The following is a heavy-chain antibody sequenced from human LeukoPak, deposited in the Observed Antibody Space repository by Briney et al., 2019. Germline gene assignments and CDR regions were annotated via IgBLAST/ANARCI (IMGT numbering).Heavy chain of an antibody. CDR2: INPNSGGT. CDR1: GYTFTGYY. Sequence: ASVKVSRKASGYTFTGYYMHWVRQAPGQGLEWMGWINPNSGGTNYAQKFQGRVTMTRDTSISTAYMELSRLRSDDTAVYYCARDLPQYCSGGSCYDLYYYGMDVWGQGTTVTVSS. CDR3: ARDLPQYCSGGSCYDLYYYGMDV. D-gene: IGHD2-15*01. J-gene: IGHJ6*02. V-gene: IGHV1-2*02.